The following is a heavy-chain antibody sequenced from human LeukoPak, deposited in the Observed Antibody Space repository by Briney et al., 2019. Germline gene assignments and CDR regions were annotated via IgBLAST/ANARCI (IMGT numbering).Heavy chain of an antibody. D-gene: IGHD3-10*01. Sequence: GASVTVSCKASGYTFTGYYMHWVRQAPGQGLEWMGWINPNSGGTNYAQKFQGRVTMTRDTSISTAYMELSRLRSDDTAVYYCARGAMVKGVTLYYFDYWGQGTLVTVSS. CDR1: GYTFTGYY. CDR2: INPNSGGT. V-gene: IGHV1-2*02. CDR3: ARGAMVKGVTLYYFDY. J-gene: IGHJ4*02.